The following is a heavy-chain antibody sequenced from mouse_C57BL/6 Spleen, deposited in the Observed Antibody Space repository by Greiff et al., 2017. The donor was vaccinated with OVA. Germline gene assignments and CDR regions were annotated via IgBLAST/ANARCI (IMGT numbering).Heavy chain of an antibody. V-gene: IGHV2-9-1*01. J-gene: IGHJ3*01. D-gene: IGHD2-1*01. CDR3: ARDRSYCGNYLED. CDR2: IWTGGGT. Sequence: QVQLQQSGPGLVAPSQSLSITCTVSGFSFTSYAISWVRQPPGKGLEWLGVIWTGGGTNYNSALKSSLSISKDNSKSKVFLKMSSLQTDDTARYYCARDRSYCGNYLEDWGQGTMVTVSS. CDR1: GFSFTSYA.